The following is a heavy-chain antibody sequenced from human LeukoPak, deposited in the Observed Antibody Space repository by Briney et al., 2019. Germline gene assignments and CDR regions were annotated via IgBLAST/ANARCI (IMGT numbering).Heavy chain of an antibody. J-gene: IGHJ5*02. CDR2: INPSSGST. CDR1: GYTFTSYY. D-gene: IGHD5-18*01. Sequence: EASVKVSCKASGYTFTSYYMHWVRQAPGQGLEWMGIINPSSGSTSYAQKFQGRVTMTRDMSTSTVYMELSSLRSEDTAVYYCARGEEDTAASNWFDPWGQGTLVTVSS. V-gene: IGHV1-46*01. CDR3: ARGEEDTAASNWFDP.